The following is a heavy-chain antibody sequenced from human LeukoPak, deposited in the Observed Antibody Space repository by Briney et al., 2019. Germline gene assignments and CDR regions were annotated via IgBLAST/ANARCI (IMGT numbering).Heavy chain of an antibody. V-gene: IGHV3-9*01. CDR1: GFSFDDYA. CDR3: AKDLGGYGPYFNN. J-gene: IGHJ4*02. CDR2: INWNSENV. D-gene: IGHD5-12*01. Sequence: PGGSLRLSCAASGFSFDDYAMHWVRQAPGKGLEWVSGINWNSENVGYADAVQGRFIISRDNAKNSLYLQMNSLRPEDTALYYCAKDLGGYGPYFNNWGQGALVTVSS.